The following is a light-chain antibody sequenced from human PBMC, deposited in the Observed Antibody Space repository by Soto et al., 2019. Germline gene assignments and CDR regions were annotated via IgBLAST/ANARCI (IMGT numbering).Light chain of an antibody. CDR1: QSISTY. CDR3: QQSSSNPTWT. V-gene: IGKV1-39*01. CDR2: DSS. Sequence: DIQLTQSPSSLSASVGDRITITCRASQSISTYLNWYQQKPGEAPTLLVYDSSTLQSGVPSRFSGSGFGAEFTLTVTSLQPEDFATYYCQQSSSNPTWTFGQGTKVEIK. J-gene: IGKJ1*01.